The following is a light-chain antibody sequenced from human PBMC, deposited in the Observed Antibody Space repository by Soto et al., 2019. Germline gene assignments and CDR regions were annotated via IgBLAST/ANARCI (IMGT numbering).Light chain of an antibody. CDR1: QSISSN. CDR2: GAS. V-gene: IGKV3-15*01. Sequence: EIVMTQSPATLSVSPGERATLTCRASQSISSNLAWYQQRPGQAPRLLIFGASTRATGVPARFSGSGSGTEFTLTISSLESEDFAVYYCQQYPAWPLTFERGTNLEIK. CDR3: QQYPAWPLT. J-gene: IGKJ4*01.